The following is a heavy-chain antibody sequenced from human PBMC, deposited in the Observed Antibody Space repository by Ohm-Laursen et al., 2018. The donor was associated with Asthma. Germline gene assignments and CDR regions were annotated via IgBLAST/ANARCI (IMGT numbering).Heavy chain of an antibody. CDR2: ISHSGAA. D-gene: IGHD6-19*01. CDR1: GGSINNYG. CDR3: ARSTGWYRLDL. J-gene: IGHJ5*02. V-gene: IGHV4/OR15-8*01. Sequence: SDTLSLTWILSGGSINNYGWSWVRQRPGKGLEWIGEISHSGAASFNPSLTSRVTISLDKSKTHFSLELTSVTAAETAVYYCARSTGWYRLDLWGQGTLVTVSS.